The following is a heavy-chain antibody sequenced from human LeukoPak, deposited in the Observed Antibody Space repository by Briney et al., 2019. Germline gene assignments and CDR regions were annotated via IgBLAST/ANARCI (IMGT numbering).Heavy chain of an antibody. J-gene: IGHJ4*02. D-gene: IGHD3-22*01. CDR3: AREDYDSSGYYRGYFDY. CDR2: ISDSGSA. V-gene: IGHV4-38-2*02. CDR1: GSSMSSDYY. Sequence: SETLSLTCTVSGSSMSSDYYWGWIRQPPGKGLEWIGSISDSGSAYYNPSLKSRVVISVDPSKKQFSLKVTSVTAADTAVYYCAREDYDSSGYYRGYFDYWGQGTLVTVSS.